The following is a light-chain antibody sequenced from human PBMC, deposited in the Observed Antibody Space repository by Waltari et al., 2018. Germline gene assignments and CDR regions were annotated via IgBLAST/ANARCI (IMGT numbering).Light chain of an antibody. CDR2: GAS. Sequence: EIVLTQSPGTLSLSPGERATPSCRASRSVSSSFLAWYQQKPGQAPRLLIYGASSRTTGNPDRFSGSGSGTDFTLTITRMEPEDFAVYYCQQYGSSPQTFGQGTKVEIK. V-gene: IGKV3-20*01. CDR1: RSVSSSF. CDR3: QQYGSSPQT. J-gene: IGKJ1*01.